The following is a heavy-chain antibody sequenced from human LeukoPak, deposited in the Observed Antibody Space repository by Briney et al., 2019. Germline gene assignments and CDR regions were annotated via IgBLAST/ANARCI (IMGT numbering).Heavy chain of an antibody. CDR2: IYYSGST. J-gene: IGHJ6*03. CDR1: GGSFSGYY. Sequence: PSETLSLTCAVYGGSFSGYYWSWIRQPPGKGLEWIGYIYYSGSTNYNPSLKSRVTISVDTSKNQFSLKLTSVTAADTAVYYCARTTEGGYTYDYFYYYYMDVWGKGTTVTISS. D-gene: IGHD5-18*01. CDR3: ARTTEGGYTYDYFYYYYMDV. V-gene: IGHV4-59*01.